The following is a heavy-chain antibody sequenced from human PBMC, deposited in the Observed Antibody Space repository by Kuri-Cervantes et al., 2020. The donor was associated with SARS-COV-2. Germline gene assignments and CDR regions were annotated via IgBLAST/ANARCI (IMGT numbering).Heavy chain of an antibody. CDR1: GGSISSGDYY. CDR3: ASAHNYYDSSGHGFDY. V-gene: IGHV4-30-4*01. Sequence: SETLSLTCTVSGGSISSGDYYWSWIRQPPGKGLEWIGYIYYSGSTYYNPSLKSRVTTSVDTSKNQFSLKLSSVTAADTAVYYCASAHNYYDSSGHGFDYWGQGTLVTVSS. CDR2: IYYSGST. J-gene: IGHJ4*02. D-gene: IGHD3-22*01.